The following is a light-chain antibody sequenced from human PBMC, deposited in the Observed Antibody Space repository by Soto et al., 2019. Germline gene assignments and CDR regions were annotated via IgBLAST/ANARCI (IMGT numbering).Light chain of an antibody. Sequence: ETVLTHSPGTLSLSPPERAILXWRTSQSVDSSYVAWYQQKPGQAPRLLMYGASNRATGIPDRFSGSGSGADFTLIIRRLEPEDLAVYYCQQYGNSPWTFGQGTKVDTK. CDR3: QQYGNSPWT. J-gene: IGKJ1*01. V-gene: IGKV3-20*01. CDR2: GAS. CDR1: QSVDSSY.